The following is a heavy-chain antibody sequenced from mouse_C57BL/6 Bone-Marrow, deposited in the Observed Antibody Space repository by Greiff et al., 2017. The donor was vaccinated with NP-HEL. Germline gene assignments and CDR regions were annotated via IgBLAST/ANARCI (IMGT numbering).Heavy chain of an antibody. Sequence: VKLMESGAELARPGASVKLSCKASGYTFTSYGISWVKQRTGQGLEWIGEIYPRSGNTYYNEKFKGKATLTADKSSSTAYMELRSLTSEDSAVYFCARDYYGSRYYFDYWGQGTTLTVSS. CDR1: GYTFTSYG. CDR2: IYPRSGNT. D-gene: IGHD1-1*01. J-gene: IGHJ2*01. CDR3: ARDYYGSRYYFDY. V-gene: IGHV1-81*01.